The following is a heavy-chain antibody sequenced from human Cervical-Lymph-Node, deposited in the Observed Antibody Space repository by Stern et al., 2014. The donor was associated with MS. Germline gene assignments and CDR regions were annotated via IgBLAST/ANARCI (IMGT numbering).Heavy chain of an antibody. V-gene: IGHV7-4-1*02. CDR1: GYTFTSYA. J-gene: IGHJ3*02. D-gene: IGHD4-17*01. CDR2: ITTNTGNP. CDR3: ARDIATVTQDDAFDI. Sequence: QEQLVQSGSELKTPGASVKVSCKASGYTFTSYAMNWVRQAPGQRLEWMGWITTNTGNPTYDQGFTGRFCLSLDNSGSTAYLTISSLKAEDTAVYYCARDIATVTQDDAFDIWGQGTMVTVSS.